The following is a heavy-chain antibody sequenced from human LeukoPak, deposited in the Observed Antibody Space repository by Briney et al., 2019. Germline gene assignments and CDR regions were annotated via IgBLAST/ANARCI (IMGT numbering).Heavy chain of an antibody. D-gene: IGHD3-10*01. V-gene: IGHV4-34*01. J-gene: IGHJ4*02. Sequence: PSETLSLTCAVYGGSFSGYYWSWIRQPPGKGLEWIGEINHSRSTNYNPSLKSRVTISVDTSKNQFSLKLSSVTAADTAVYYCARGGKVNVVRGVLYYFDYWGQGTLVTVSS. CDR2: INHSRST. CDR3: ARGGKVNVVRGVLYYFDY. CDR1: GGSFSGYY.